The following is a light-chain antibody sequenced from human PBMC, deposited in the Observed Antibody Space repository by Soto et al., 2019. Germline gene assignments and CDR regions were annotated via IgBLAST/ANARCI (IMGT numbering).Light chain of an antibody. CDR3: QQYNNWPPYT. J-gene: IGKJ2*01. CDR1: QSVSSN. V-gene: IGKV3-15*01. Sequence: EIVMTQSPATRSVSPGERATLSCRASQSVSSNLAWYQQKPGQAPRLLIYGASTRSTGIPARFSGSGSGSEFTLTITSLQSEDFAVYYCQQYNNWPPYTFGQRTKLEIK. CDR2: GAS.